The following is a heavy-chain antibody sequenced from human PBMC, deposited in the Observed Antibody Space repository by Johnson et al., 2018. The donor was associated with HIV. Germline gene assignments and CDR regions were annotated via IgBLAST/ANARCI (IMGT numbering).Heavy chain of an antibody. Sequence: VQLVESGGGVVQPGGSLRLSCAASGFTFDDYAMHWVRQAPGKGLEWVSGISWNGGSIGYADSVKGRFTISRDNAKNSLYLQMNSLRAEDTALYYCAKDPGLGYAFDIWGQGTMVTVSS. CDR1: GFTFDDYA. CDR2: ISWNGGSI. CDR3: AKDPGLGYAFDI. J-gene: IGHJ3*02. V-gene: IGHV3-9*01. D-gene: IGHD3-16*01.